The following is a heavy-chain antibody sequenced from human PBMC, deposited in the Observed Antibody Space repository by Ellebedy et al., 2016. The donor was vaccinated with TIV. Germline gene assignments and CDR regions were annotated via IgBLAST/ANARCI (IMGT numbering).Heavy chain of an antibody. V-gene: IGHV3-23*01. CDR2: FGGRSTTT. CDR3: AKISPTHRGAFDI. Sequence: GGSLRLXXEASGFTFSSYAMSWLRHAPGKGLEWVSVFGGRSTTTYYADSVKGRFTISRDNSKNTLFLQMNSLRGDDTARYYCAKISPTHRGAFDIWGQGTMVTVSS. J-gene: IGHJ3*02. CDR1: GFTFSSYA. D-gene: IGHD3-3*02.